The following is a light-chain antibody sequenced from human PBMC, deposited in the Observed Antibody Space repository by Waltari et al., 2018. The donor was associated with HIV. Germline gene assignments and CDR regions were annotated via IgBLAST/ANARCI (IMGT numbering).Light chain of an antibody. V-gene: IGLV2-14*01. CDR2: DVS. J-gene: IGLJ1*01. CDR3: SSYTSTYV. CDR1: SSDVGGYNY. Sequence: QSALTQPASVSGSPGQSITIACPGTSSDVGGYNYVSWYQQHPVKAPKLMIYDVSNRPSGVSKRFSGSKSGNTASLTISGLQAEDEADYYCSSYTSTYVFGTGTKVTVL.